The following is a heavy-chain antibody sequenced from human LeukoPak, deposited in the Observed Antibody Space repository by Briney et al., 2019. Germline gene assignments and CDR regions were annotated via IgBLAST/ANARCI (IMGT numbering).Heavy chain of an antibody. J-gene: IGHJ2*01. V-gene: IGHV4-34*01. CDR3: ARSGVVPAATRHWYFDL. CDR2: INHSGST. Sequence: SETLSLTCAVYGGSFSGYYWSWIRQPPGKGLEWIGEINHSGSTNYNPSLKSRVTISVDTSKNQFSLKLSSVTAADTAVYYCARSGVVPAATRHWYFDLWGRGTLVTVSS. D-gene: IGHD2-2*01. CDR1: GGSFSGYY.